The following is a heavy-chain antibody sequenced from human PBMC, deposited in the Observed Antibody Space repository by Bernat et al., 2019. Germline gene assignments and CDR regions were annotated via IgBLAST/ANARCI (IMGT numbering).Heavy chain of an antibody. CDR2: ISFDGSNK. Sequence: QVHLVESGGGVVQPGRSLTLSCAASGFTFSNYGIYWVRQAPGKGLEWVAVISFDGSNKFYADSVKGRFVISRDNSKNTVYLQMNSLRAEDTAVYYCAKDAVAGTKVEELYNWFEPWGQGTLVTVSS. D-gene: IGHD6-19*01. V-gene: IGHV3-30*18. J-gene: IGHJ5*02. CDR1: GFTFSNYG. CDR3: AKDAVAGTKVEELYNWFEP.